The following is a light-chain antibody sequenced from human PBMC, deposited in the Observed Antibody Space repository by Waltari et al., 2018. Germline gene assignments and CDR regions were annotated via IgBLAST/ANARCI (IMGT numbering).Light chain of an antibody. J-gene: IGKJ1*01. CDR1: QSLLHSNGYNY. CDR3: MQALQTPWT. V-gene: IGKV2-28*01. Sequence: DIVMTQSPLSLPVTPGEPASISCRSSQSLLHSNGYNYLDWYLQKPGQSPRLLIYLGSNRASGVPDRFSGSGSGTDFTLKISRVEAEDVGVYYCMQALQTPWTFGQGTKVEIK. CDR2: LGS.